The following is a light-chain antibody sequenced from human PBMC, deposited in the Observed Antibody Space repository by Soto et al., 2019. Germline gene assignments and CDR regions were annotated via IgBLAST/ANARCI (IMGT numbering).Light chain of an antibody. CDR3: ATWDDNVSGPV. J-gene: IGLJ1*01. CDR2: DNS. CDR1: FSNIGSNF. Sequence: SVLTQPPSASGTPGQRVTISCSGSFSNIGSNFVFWYQQLPGTSPKLLIQDNSQRPSGVPDRFSGSKSGSSASLAISGLRSEDEADYYCATWDDNVSGPVFGTGTKVTVL. V-gene: IGLV1-47*02.